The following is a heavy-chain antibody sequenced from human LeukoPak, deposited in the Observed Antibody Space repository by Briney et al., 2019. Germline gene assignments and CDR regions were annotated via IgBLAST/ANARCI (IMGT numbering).Heavy chain of an antibody. CDR1: GGSISSYY. J-gene: IGHJ5*02. D-gene: IGHD3-10*02. CDR3: ARHVRRVAPFDP. Sequence: PSETLSLTCTVSGGSISSYYWSWLRQPPGKGLEWIGYIYTSGSTNYNPSLKSRVTISVDTSKNQFSLKLSSVTAADTAVYYCARHVRRVAPFDPWGQGTLVTVSS. V-gene: IGHV4-4*09. CDR2: IYTSGST.